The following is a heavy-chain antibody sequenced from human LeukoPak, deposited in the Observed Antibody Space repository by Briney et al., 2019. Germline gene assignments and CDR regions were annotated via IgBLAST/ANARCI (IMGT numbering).Heavy chain of an antibody. Sequence: GRSLRLSCAASGFTFSSYAMHWVRQAPGKGLEWVAVISYDGSNKYYADSVKGRFTISRDNSKNTLYLQMNSLRAEDTAVYYCARVPGGGSYYNRGDYFDYWGQGTLVTVSS. V-gene: IGHV3-30*04. CDR1: GFTFSSYA. CDR3: ARVPGGGSYYNRGDYFDY. D-gene: IGHD3-10*01. J-gene: IGHJ4*02. CDR2: ISYDGSNK.